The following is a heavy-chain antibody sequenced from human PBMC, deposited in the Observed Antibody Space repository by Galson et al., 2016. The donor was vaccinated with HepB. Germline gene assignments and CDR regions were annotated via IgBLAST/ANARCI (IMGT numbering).Heavy chain of an antibody. CDR2: ISAYNGNI. Sequence: SVKVSCKASGYIFTNYGISWVRQAPGQGLEWMGWISAYNGNIDYAQKFQGRVTMTTDTSTSTAYMELRSLRSDDTAVYYCARDFFFCRPGDFDPWGQGTLVIVSS. J-gene: IGHJ5*02. D-gene: IGHD2-15*01. V-gene: IGHV1-18*04. CDR1: GYIFTNYG. CDR3: ARDFFFCRPGDFDP.